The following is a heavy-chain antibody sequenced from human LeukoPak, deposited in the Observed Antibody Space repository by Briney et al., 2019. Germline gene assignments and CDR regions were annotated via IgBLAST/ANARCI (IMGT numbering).Heavy chain of an antibody. Sequence: GGSXXLSCXASGFTFXXXXMHXVXQXXXXGXEXXAXXWYDGSNKYYADSVKGRFTISRDNSKNTLYLQMNSLRAEDTAVYYCARDGSEWELLLRWYFDLWGRGTLVTVSS. CDR2: XWYDGSNK. V-gene: IGHV3-33*01. CDR3: ARDGSEWELLLRWYFDL. J-gene: IGHJ2*01. D-gene: IGHD1-26*01. CDR1: GFTFXXXX.